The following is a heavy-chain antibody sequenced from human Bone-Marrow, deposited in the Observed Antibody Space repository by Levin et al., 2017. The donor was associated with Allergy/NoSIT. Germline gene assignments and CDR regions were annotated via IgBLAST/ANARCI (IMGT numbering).Heavy chain of an antibody. Sequence: SQTLSLTCTVSGGPISSGGYYLSWIRQHPGKGLDWIGSIYYSGSTYYNPSLKSRVIISVDTSKSQFSLRLSSVTAADTAVYYCAKGFCSSTSCYNYYYYGMDVWGQGTTVTVSS. CDR3: AKGFCSSTSCYNYYYYGMDV. J-gene: IGHJ6*02. D-gene: IGHD2-2*02. V-gene: IGHV4-31*03. CDR2: IYYSGST. CDR1: GGPISSGGYY.